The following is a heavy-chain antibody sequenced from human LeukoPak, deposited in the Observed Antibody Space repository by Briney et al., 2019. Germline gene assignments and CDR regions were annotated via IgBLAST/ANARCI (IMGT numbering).Heavy chain of an antibody. Sequence: PSGTLSLTCAVSGGSISSSNWWSWVRQPPGKGLEGIGEIYHSGSTNYNPSLKSRVTISVDKSKNQFSLKLSSVTAADTAVYYCARVHRQLRFRLHYVENWFDPWGQGTLVTVSS. D-gene: IGHD5-12*01. CDR3: ARVHRQLRFRLHYVENWFDP. V-gene: IGHV4-4*02. J-gene: IGHJ5*02. CDR1: GGSISSSNW. CDR2: IYHSGST.